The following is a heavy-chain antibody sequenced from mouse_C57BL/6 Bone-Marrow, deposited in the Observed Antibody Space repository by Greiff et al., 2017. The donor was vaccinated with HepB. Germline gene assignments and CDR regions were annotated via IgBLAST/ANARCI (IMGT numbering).Heavy chain of an antibody. CDR3: TSDGYYPAWFAY. Sequence: VQLQQSGAELVRPGASVKLSCTASGFNIKDDYMHWVKQRPEQGLEWIGWIDPENGDTEYASKFQGKATITADTSSNTAYLQLSSLTSEDTVVYYCTSDGYYPAWFAYWGQGTLVTVSA. V-gene: IGHV14-4*01. CDR1: GFNIKDDY. D-gene: IGHD2-3*01. CDR2: IDPENGDT. J-gene: IGHJ3*01.